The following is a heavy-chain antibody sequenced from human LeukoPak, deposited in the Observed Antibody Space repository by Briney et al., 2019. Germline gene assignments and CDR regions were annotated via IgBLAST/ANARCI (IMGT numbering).Heavy chain of an antibody. J-gene: IGHJ4*02. CDR2: INPGGDNT. V-gene: IGHV1-46*01. D-gene: IGHD3-9*01. CDR1: GYTFTKSY. CDR3: ARRTGIYDILTGYYLYYFDY. Sequence: GASVKVSCKASGYTFTKSYIHWVRQAPGQRLEWMGLINPGGDNTNYAQNFQGRVTMTRNTSISTAYMELSSLRSEDTAVYYCARRTGIYDILTGYYLYYFDYWGQGTLVTVSS.